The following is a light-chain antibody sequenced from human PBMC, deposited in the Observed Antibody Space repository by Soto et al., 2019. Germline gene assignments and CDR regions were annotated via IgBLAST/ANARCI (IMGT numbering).Light chain of an antibody. Sequence: EIVLTQSPGTLSLSPGXXATXSXRASQSISSDYLAWYQEKPGQAPRLLIYGASSRATGIPDRFSGSGSGTDFTLIISRVEPEDFAVYYCQQYGISPRTFGQGTKVEIK. CDR2: GAS. J-gene: IGKJ1*01. CDR1: QSISSDY. CDR3: QQYGISPRT. V-gene: IGKV3-20*01.